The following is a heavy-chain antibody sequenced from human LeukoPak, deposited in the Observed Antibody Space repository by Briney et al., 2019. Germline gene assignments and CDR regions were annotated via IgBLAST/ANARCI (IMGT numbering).Heavy chain of an antibody. J-gene: IGHJ4*02. Sequence: ASVKVSCKASGYTFTIYGISWVRQAPGQGLAWMGWISAYNGNTNYAQKLQGRVTMTTDTSTSTAYMELRSLRSDDTAVYYCARVGIAAAGTPQGGSSYWGQGTLVTVSS. V-gene: IGHV1-18*01. D-gene: IGHD6-13*01. CDR3: ARVGIAAAGTPQGGSSY. CDR1: GYTFTIYG. CDR2: ISAYNGNT.